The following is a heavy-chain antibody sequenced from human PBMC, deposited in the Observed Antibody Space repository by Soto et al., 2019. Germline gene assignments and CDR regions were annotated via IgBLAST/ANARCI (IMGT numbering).Heavy chain of an antibody. Sequence: PXXSLRLSCAASGFTFSSYGMHWVPQAPGKGLEWVAVIWYDGSNKYYADSVKGRFTISRDNSKNTLYLQMNSLRAEDTAVYYCARETGTTLNYYYGMDVWGQGTTVTVSS. J-gene: IGHJ6*02. CDR3: ARETGTTLNYYYGMDV. V-gene: IGHV3-33*01. CDR2: IWYDGSNK. D-gene: IGHD1-7*01. CDR1: GFTFSSYG.